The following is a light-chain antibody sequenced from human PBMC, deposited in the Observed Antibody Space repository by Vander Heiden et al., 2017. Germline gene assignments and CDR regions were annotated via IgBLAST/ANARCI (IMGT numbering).Light chain of an antibody. Sequence: EIVLTQSPATLSLSPGESATLSCSASQSVGTYLAWYQQKPGQAPRLLIYDASNRATGIPARFSGSGSGTDFTLTISSLEPEDFAVYYCQHRTRWPPLFTFGPGTKVDIK. J-gene: IGKJ3*01. CDR1: QSVGTY. CDR2: DAS. V-gene: IGKV3-11*01. CDR3: QHRTRWPPLFT.